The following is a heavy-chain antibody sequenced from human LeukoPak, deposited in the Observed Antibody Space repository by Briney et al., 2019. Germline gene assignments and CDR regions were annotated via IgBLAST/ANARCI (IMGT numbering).Heavy chain of an antibody. Sequence: GGSLRLSCAVSGFTFSSYSMNWVRQAPGKGLEWVAVISYDGSNKYYADSVKGRFTISRDNSKNTLYLQMNSLRAEDTAVYYCARDRNAFDYWGQGTLVTVSS. V-gene: IGHV3-30*03. D-gene: IGHD4-4*01. CDR1: GFTFSSYS. J-gene: IGHJ4*02. CDR2: ISYDGSNK. CDR3: ARDRNAFDY.